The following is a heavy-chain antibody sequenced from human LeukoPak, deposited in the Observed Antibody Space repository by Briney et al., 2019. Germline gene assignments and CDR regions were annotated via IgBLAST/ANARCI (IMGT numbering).Heavy chain of an antibody. CDR3: ARDSLRFDP. D-gene: IGHD3-16*01. J-gene: IGHJ5*02. Sequence: GRSLRLSCAASGFTFSRYEMNWVRQAPGKGLEWVSYISSSGSTIYYADSGKGRFTISRDNAKNSLYLQMNSLRAEDTAVYYCARDSLRFDPWGQGTLVTVSS. V-gene: IGHV3-48*03. CDR2: ISSSGSTI. CDR1: GFTFSRYE.